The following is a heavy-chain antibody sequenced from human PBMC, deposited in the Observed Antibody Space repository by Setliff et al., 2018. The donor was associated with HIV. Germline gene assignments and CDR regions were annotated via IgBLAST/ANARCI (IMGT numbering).Heavy chain of an antibody. J-gene: IGHJ6*02. CDR1: GYTFTNYD. CDR3: ATRNDNTGFHGNFNI. V-gene: IGHV1-8*02. CDR2: MNPNSGNT. Sequence: GPSVKVSCKASGYTFTNYDINWVRQATGQGLEWMGRMNPNSGNTEYAQQFQGRVTMTRNTTTTTTYMELKTLTSDDTAVYYCATRNDNTGFHGNFNIWGQGTTVTVSS. D-gene: IGHD1-1*01.